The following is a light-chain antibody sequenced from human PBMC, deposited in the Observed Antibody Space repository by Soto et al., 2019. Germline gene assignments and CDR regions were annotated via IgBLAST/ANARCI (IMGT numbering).Light chain of an antibody. J-gene: IGLJ2*01. V-gene: IGLV1-47*02. CDR1: RPNIGSNL. Sequence: QSVVTQPPSVSGTPGQRVTIFCSGRRPNIGSNLVYWYQQLPGTAPKLLIFSNDQRPSGVPDRFSGSRSGTSASLAISGLRSEDEGDYYCAAWDDSLSGVVFGGGTKVTVL. CDR2: SND. CDR3: AAWDDSLSGVV.